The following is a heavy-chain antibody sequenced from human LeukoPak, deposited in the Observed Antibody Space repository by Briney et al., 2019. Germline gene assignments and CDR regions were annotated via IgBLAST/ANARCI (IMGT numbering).Heavy chain of an antibody. J-gene: IGHJ4*02. CDR2: IRGDGSEK. D-gene: IGHD1-26*01. V-gene: IGHV3-7*01. Sequence: GGSLRLSCEGSGFSFSSSWMSWVRQAPGKGLEWVANIRGDGSEKYYVESVKGRFTISRDNTKNSLYLQMNSLRVEDTAVYYCASGSREYWGQGTLVTVSS. CDR1: GFSFSSSW. CDR3: ASGSREY.